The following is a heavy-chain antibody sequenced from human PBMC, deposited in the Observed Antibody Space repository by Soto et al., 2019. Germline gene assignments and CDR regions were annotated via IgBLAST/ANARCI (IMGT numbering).Heavy chain of an antibody. Sequence: PGGSLRLSCAASGFIFDDYGMSWVRQAPGKELEWFSAINCSGGSTYYADSVKGRFTISRDTSKNTLYLQMNSLTVDDTAVYYCAKGSSTARPYYFDYWGQGALVTVSS. CDR2: INCSGGST. CDR3: AKGSSTARPYYFDY. D-gene: IGHD2-2*01. J-gene: IGHJ4*02. CDR1: GFIFDDYG. V-gene: IGHV3-23*01.